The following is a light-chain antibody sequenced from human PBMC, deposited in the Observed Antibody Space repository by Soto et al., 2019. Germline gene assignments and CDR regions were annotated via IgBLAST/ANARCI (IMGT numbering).Light chain of an antibody. V-gene: IGLV1-40*01. CDR2: GSY. J-gene: IGLJ2*01. CDR1: SSNIGAGYD. CDR3: QSYDSTLTTVL. Sequence: QSVLTQPPSVSGAPGQRVTISCTGSSSNIGAGYDVHWYLQLPGTAPKLLIYGSYNRPSGVPDRFSGSKSGTSACLAITGLQADDEADYYCQSYDSTLTTVLFGGGTKVTVL.